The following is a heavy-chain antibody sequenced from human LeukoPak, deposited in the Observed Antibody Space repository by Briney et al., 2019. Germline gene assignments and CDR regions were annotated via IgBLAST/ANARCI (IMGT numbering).Heavy chain of an antibody. CDR1: GGSISSSSYY. CDR3: ARGGDYYDSSGNQAFDY. V-gene: IGHV4-39*07. D-gene: IGHD3-22*01. Sequence: TSETLSLTCTVSGGSISSSSYYWGWIRQPPGKGLEWIGEINHSGSTNYNPSPKSRVTISVDTSKNQFSLKLSSVTAADTAVYYCARGGDYYDSSGNQAFDYWGQGTLVTVSS. J-gene: IGHJ4*02. CDR2: INHSGST.